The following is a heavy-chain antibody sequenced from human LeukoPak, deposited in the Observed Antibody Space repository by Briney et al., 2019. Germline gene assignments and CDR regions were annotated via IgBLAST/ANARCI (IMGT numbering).Heavy chain of an antibody. V-gene: IGHV1-46*01. D-gene: IGHD3-10*01. CDR1: GYTFTSYY. J-gene: IGHJ5*02. CDR2: INPSGGST. Sequence: GASVKVSCKASGYTFTSYYMHWVRQAPGQGLEWMGIINPSGGSTSYAQKFQGRVTMTRDTSTSTVYMELSSLRSEDTAVYYCARDSGPHLTYYYGSGSRLNWFDPWGQGTLVTVSS. CDR3: ARDSGPHLTYYYGSGSRLNWFDP.